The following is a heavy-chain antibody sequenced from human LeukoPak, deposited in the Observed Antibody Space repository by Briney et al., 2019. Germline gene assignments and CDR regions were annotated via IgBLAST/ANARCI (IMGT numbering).Heavy chain of an antibody. CDR3: ASPHGGNPPDAFDI. CDR2: IKQDGSEK. J-gene: IGHJ3*02. V-gene: IGHV3-7*01. Sequence: HPGGSLRLSCAASGFTFSSYWMSWVRQAPGKGLEWVANIKQDGSEKYYVDSVKGRFTISRDNAKNSLYLQMNSLRAEDTAVYYCASPHGGNPPDAFDIWGQGTMVTVSS. D-gene: IGHD4-23*01. CDR1: GFTFSSYW.